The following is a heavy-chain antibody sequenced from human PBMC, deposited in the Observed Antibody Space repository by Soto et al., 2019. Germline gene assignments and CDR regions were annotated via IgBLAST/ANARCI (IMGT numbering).Heavy chain of an antibody. CDR1: GFSFTSYW. CDR3: ARQSYYDVLTGYLNWFDS. D-gene: IGHD3-9*01. Sequence: GESLKISCKGSGFSFTSYWIGWVRQMPGKGLEWMGIISPIGSDTRYNPSFEGQVTISADNSINTAYLQWSSLKASDTGIYYCARQSYYDVLTGYLNWFDSWGRGTQVTVYS. J-gene: IGHJ5*01. V-gene: IGHV5-51*01. CDR2: ISPIGSDT.